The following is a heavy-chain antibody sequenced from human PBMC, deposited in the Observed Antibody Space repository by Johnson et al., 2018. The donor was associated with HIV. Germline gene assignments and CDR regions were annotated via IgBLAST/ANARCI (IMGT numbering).Heavy chain of an antibody. D-gene: IGHD1-26*01. CDR3: AKWSIVGATCSDAFDI. V-gene: IGHV3-66*02. CDR2: IYSGGST. CDR1: GFTFSSYA. J-gene: IGHJ3*02. Sequence: EVQLVESGGGLVQPGGSLRLSCAASGFTFSSYAMDWVRQTPGKGLEWVSVIYSGGSTYYADSVKGRFTISRDNSKNTLYLQMNSLRAEDTAVYYCAKWSIVGATCSDAFDIWGQGTMVTVSS.